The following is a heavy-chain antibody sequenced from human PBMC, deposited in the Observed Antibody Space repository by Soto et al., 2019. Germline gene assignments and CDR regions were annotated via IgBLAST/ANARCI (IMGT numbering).Heavy chain of an antibody. J-gene: IGHJ4*02. D-gene: IGHD3-16*01. CDR2: VYYSGST. Sequence: SETLSLTCTVSGGSTNSRSDYWGWIRQPPGKGLEWIGSVYYSGSTYDNPSLQSRVTISVDTSRNQFSLRLISVTAADTAVYFCARQPRGPGYGERGLYFDYWGQGTLVTVSS. CDR1: GGSTNSRSDY. CDR3: ARQPRGPGYGERGLYFDY. V-gene: IGHV4-39*01.